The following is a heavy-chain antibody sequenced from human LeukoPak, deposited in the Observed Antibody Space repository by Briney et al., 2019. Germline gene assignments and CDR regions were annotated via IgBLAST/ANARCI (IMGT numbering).Heavy chain of an antibody. Sequence: GGSLRLSCAASGFTFSNAWMSWVRQAPGKGLEWVGRIKSKTDGGTTDYAAPVKGRFTISRDDSKNTLYLQMNSLKTEDTAVYYCTTAYSGYDWFIMAPYYFDYWGQGTLVTVSS. J-gene: IGHJ4*02. CDR2: IKSKTDGGTT. CDR1: GFTFSNAW. V-gene: IGHV3-15*01. D-gene: IGHD5-12*01. CDR3: TTAYSGYDWFIMAPYYFDY.